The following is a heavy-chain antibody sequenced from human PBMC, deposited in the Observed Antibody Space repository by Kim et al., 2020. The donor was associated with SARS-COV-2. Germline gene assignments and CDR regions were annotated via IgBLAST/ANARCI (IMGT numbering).Heavy chain of an antibody. V-gene: IGHV4-39*07. D-gene: IGHD6-13*01. Sequence: TYCHPSLKSRVTLSVDTSKNQFSLKLSSVTAADTALYFCTYGSSWYGTDFWGQGTLVTVSS. CDR2: T. CDR3: TYGSSWYGTDF. J-gene: IGHJ4*02.